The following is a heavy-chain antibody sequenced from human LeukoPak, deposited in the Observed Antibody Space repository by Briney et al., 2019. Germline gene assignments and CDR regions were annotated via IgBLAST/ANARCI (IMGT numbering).Heavy chain of an antibody. CDR2: ISAYNGNT. D-gene: IGHD3-10*01. CDR1: GYTFTSYG. CDR3: ARGAYYGSGTENFDY. J-gene: IGHJ4*02. Sequence: GASVKVSCKASGYTFTSYGISWVRQAPGQGLEWMGWISAYNGNTNYAQKLQGRVTMTTDTSTSTAYMELRSLRSDDTAVYYCARGAYYGSGTENFDYWGQGTLVTVSS. V-gene: IGHV1-18*01.